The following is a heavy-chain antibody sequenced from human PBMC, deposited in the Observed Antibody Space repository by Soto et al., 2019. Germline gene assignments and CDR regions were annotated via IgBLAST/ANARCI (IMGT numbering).Heavy chain of an antibody. Sequence: SGPTLMNPTETLTLTCTFSGFSFTTTRMGVGWTRQPPGKALEWLAIIYWDGESRYNPLLRRRLTLTEDTSKNQVVLTMTNMDPKDTATYYCAHRDSTGTTTYFDSRGQGIPVTVSS. CDR1: GFSFTTTRMG. J-gene: IGHJ4*02. CDR3: AHRDSTGTTTYFDS. D-gene: IGHD1-1*01. CDR2: IYWDGES. V-gene: IGHV2-5*02.